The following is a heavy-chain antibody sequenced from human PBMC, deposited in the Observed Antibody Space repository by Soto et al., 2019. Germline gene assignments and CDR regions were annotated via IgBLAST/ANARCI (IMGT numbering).Heavy chain of an antibody. Sequence: WWSLRLSCSASVFTFSSYSINWVRQAPGKGLEWVSYISSSSSTIYYADSVKGRFTISRDNAKNSLYLQMNSLRDEDTAVYYCARDSDIAAGIDYWGQGTLVTAPQ. CDR2: ISSSSSTI. J-gene: IGHJ4*02. CDR3: ARDSDIAAGIDY. CDR1: VFTFSSYS. D-gene: IGHD6-13*01. V-gene: IGHV3-48*02.